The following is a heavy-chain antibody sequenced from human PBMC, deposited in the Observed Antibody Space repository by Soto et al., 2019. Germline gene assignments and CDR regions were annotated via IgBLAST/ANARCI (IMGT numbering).Heavy chain of an antibody. V-gene: IGHV3-48*02. CDR3: ARGRPADY. CDR2: TSSSSDTI. D-gene: IGHD6-6*01. CDR1: GFTFSRYS. J-gene: IGHJ4*02. Sequence: GGSLRLSCAASGFTFSRYSMNWVRQAPGKGLEWLSYTSSSSDTIYLADSVRGRFTISRDSAKNSLYLQMNSLRDEDTAVYYCARGRPADYWGQGTLVTVSS.